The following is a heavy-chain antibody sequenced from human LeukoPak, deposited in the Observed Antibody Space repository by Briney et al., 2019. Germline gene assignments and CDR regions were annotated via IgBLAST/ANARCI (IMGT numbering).Heavy chain of an antibody. V-gene: IGHV6-1*01. CDR1: GESVCSNSVT. Sequence: SQTLSLTCAISGESVCSNSVTWNWIRQSPSRGLEWLGRTYYRSKWYNDYAVSVKSRITINPDTSQNQFSLQLNSVTPEDTAVHYCTRAAAPFSSGRFDYWGQGTLVTVSS. CDR2: TYYRSKWYN. CDR3: TRAAAPFSSGRFDY. D-gene: IGHD6-19*01. J-gene: IGHJ4*02.